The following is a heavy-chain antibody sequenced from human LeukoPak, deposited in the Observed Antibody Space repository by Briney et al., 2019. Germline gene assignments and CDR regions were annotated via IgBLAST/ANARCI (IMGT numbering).Heavy chain of an antibody. CDR1: GLTFSSYS. CDR2: ISASGSGT. D-gene: IGHD6-13*01. J-gene: IGHJ4*02. CDR3: AKDAAGPEY. Sequence: GGSLRLSCAASGLTFSSYSMSWVRQAPGKGLFWVSGISASGSGTYYADSVKGRFTISRDNSKNTLYLQMNRQRAEDTAVYYCAKDAAGPEYWGQGTLVTVSS. V-gene: IGHV3-23*01.